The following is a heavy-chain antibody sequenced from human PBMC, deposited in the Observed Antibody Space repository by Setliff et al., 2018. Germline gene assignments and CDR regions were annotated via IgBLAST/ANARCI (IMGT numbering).Heavy chain of an antibody. CDR2: IYRSGTT. CDR3: ARVDEEYCSGGTCYDWFDP. J-gene: IGHJ5*02. V-gene: IGHV4-59*01. CDR1: GGSLSRSY. Sequence: LSLTCSVSGGSLSRSYWTWIRQAPGKGMEWIGYIYRSGTTNYNPSLKSRLSMSVDTSKNEFSLKLRFVTAADTAVYYCARVDEEYCSGGTCYDWFDPWGPGTLVTVSS. D-gene: IGHD2-15*01.